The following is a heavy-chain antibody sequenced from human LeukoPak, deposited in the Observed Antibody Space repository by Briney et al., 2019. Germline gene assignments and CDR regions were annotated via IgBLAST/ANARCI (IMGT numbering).Heavy chain of an antibody. CDR2: IYYSGST. J-gene: IGHJ4*02. CDR1: GGSISSGGHY. CDR3: ARSNIDFWSGYFDY. Sequence: SETLSLTCTVSGGSISSGGHYWSWIRQHPGKGLEWIGYIYYSGSTYYNPSLKSRVTISVDTSKNQFSLKLSSVTAADTAVYYCARSNIDFWSGYFDYWGQGTLVTVSS. V-gene: IGHV4-31*03. D-gene: IGHD3-3*01.